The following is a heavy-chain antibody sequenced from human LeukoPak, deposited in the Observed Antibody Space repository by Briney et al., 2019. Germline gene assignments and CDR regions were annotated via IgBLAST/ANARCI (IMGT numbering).Heavy chain of an antibody. J-gene: IGHJ4*02. Sequence: ASVKVSCKASGYTFTAYYIHWMRQAPGQGLEWMGWISAYNGNTNYAQKFQGRVTMTTDTSTSTAYMELRSLRSDDTAVYYCARIAYSRDYYYVGVGKIFDYWGQGTLVTVS. CDR1: GYTFTAYY. D-gene: IGHD3-22*01. CDR3: ARIAYSRDYYYVGVGKIFDY. V-gene: IGHV1-18*04. CDR2: ISAYNGNT.